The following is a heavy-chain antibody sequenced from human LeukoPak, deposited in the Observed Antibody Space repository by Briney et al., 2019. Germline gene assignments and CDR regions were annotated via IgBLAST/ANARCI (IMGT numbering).Heavy chain of an antibody. CDR2: IKNDGSGI. Sequence: GGSLRLSCAASGFNFVNTWMHWVRQAPGKGLVWVARIKNDGSGIIYADSVEGRFTISRDNAKNSLYLQMNSLRAEDTAVYYCARDMYYYDSSGAWGQGTLVTVSS. CDR3: ARDMYYYDSSGA. V-gene: IGHV3-74*01. D-gene: IGHD3-22*01. J-gene: IGHJ5*02. CDR1: GFNFVNTW.